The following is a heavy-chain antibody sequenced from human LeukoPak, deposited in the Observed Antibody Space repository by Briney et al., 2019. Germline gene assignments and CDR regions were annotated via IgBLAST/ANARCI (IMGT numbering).Heavy chain of an antibody. CDR2: ISSSSSYI. J-gene: IGHJ4*02. D-gene: IGHD1-26*01. Sequence: GGSLRLSCAASGFTFSSYSMNWVRHAPGKGLEWVSSISSSSSYIYYADSVKGRFTISRDNAKNSLYLQMNSLRAEDTAVYYCAREQVGAILFDYWGQGTLVTVSS. V-gene: IGHV3-21*01. CDR1: GFTFSSYS. CDR3: AREQVGAILFDY.